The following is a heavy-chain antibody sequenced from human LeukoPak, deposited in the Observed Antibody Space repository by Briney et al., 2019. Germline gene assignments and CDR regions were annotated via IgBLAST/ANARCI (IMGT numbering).Heavy chain of an antibody. Sequence: GGSLRLSCAASGFTFSSYAMSWVRQAPGKGLEWVSAISGSGGSTYYADSVKGRFTISRDNSKNTLYLQMNSLGAEDTAVYYCAKDLLRWLQSYYFDYWGQGTLVTVSS. D-gene: IGHD5-12*01. V-gene: IGHV3-23*01. CDR1: GFTFSSYA. CDR3: AKDLLRWLQSYYFDY. CDR2: ISGSGGST. J-gene: IGHJ4*02.